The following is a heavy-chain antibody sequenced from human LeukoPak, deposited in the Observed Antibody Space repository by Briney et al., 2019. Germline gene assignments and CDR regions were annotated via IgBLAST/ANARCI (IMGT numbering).Heavy chain of an antibody. V-gene: IGHV3-23*01. J-gene: IGHJ6*02. D-gene: IGHD3-16*01. Sequence: PGGSLRLSCAAYAFTFSNYAMSWVRLAPCKGLEYVSALSASGENKYYADSVRGRFTISRDNSKNTLYLQMNILRDEDTAIYYCARIKDPFIQSYYYGMDVWGQGTTVTVSS. CDR1: AFTFSNYA. CDR2: LSASGENK. CDR3: ARIKDPFIQSYYYGMDV.